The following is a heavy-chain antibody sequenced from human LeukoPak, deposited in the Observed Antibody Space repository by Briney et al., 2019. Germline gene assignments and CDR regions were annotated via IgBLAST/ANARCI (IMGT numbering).Heavy chain of an antibody. D-gene: IGHD2-8*01. Sequence: SETLSLTRGVSGGSISITNWWSWVRQPPGQGLEWIGEISLTGLTHYNPSLESRVTVSLDKSKNQLSLKLTSVTAADTAVYYCSRENGAFSPFGYWGQGTLVSVLS. CDR2: ISLTGLT. J-gene: IGHJ4*02. V-gene: IGHV4-4*02. CDR3: SRENGAFSPFGY. CDR1: GGSISITNW.